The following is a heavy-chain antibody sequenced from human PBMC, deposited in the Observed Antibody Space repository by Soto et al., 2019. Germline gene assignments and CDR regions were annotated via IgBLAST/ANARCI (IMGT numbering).Heavy chain of an antibody. Sequence: QVQLVQSGAEVKKPGASVKVSCKASGYTFTSYYMHWVRQAPGQGLEWMGIINPSGGSTSYAQKFQGRVTMTRDTSTSTVYMELSSLRSEDTAVYYCARGLDPERMTTVTTLFDPWGQGTLVTVSS. J-gene: IGHJ5*02. V-gene: IGHV1-46*01. CDR3: ARGLDPERMTTVTTLFDP. CDR1: GYTFTSYY. CDR2: INPSGGST. D-gene: IGHD4-17*01.